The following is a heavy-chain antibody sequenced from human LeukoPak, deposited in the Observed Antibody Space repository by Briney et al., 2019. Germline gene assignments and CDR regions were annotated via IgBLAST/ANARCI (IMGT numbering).Heavy chain of an antibody. CDR2: IEQDGSEK. D-gene: IGHD1-26*01. Sequence: QTGGSLRLSCTASGLTLSNYWMIWVRQAPGKGLQWVAKIEQDGSEKYYVDSVKGRFTISRDNAENSLYLQMSSLRVEDTAVYYCAARSSGNPYFWGQGTLVTVSS. J-gene: IGHJ4*02. CDR1: GLTLSNYW. CDR3: AARSSGNPYF. V-gene: IGHV3-7*03.